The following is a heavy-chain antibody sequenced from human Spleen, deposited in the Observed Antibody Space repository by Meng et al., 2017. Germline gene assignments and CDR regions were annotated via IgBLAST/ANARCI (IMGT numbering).Heavy chain of an antibody. D-gene: IGHD4-17*01. CDR1: GFTFSSYW. J-gene: IGHJ3*02. V-gene: IGHV3-7*01. CDR2: IKQDGRDK. Sequence: GESLKISCAASGFTFSSYWMSWVRQVPGKGLEWVVNIKQDGRDKNYVESVKGRFTISRDNAKKSLNLQMNSLRAEDTALYYCAREWFYGDYVAFDIWGQGTMVTVSS. CDR3: AREWFYGDYVAFDI.